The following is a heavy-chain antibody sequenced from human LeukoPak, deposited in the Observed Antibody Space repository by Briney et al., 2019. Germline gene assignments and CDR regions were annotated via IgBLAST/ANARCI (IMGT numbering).Heavy chain of an antibody. D-gene: IGHD2-2*01. CDR1: GYTFTSYD. CDR2: MNPNSGNT. J-gene: IGHJ6*03. Sequence: ASVKVSCKASGYTFTSYDINWVRQATGQGLEWMGWMNPNSGNTGHAQKFQGRVTMTRNTSISTAYMELSSLRSEDTAVYYCARAMRYCSSTSCPIHYYYYMDVWGKGTTVTVSS. CDR3: ARAMRYCSSTSCPIHYYYYMDV. V-gene: IGHV1-8*01.